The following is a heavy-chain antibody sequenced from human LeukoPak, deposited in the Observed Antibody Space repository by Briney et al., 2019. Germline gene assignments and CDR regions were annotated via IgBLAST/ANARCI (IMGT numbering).Heavy chain of an antibody. J-gene: IGHJ3*02. CDR2: IKQDGSEK. D-gene: IGHD6-13*01. Sequence: GGSLRLSCAASGFTFSSYWMSWVRQAPGKGLEWVANIKQDGSEKYYVDSVKGRFTISRDNAKNSLYLQMNSLRAEDTAVYYCARSDMMGIAAAGDFDAFDIWGQGTMVTVSS. CDR1: GFTFSSYW. V-gene: IGHV3-7*01. CDR3: ARSDMMGIAAAGDFDAFDI.